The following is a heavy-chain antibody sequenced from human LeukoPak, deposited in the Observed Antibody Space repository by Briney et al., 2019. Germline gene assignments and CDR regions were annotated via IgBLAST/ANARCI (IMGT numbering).Heavy chain of an antibody. CDR1: GYTFTSYG. Sequence: ASVTVSCKASGYTFTSYGISWVRQAPGQGLEWMGWISAYNGNTNYAQKLQGRVTITTDTSTSTAYMELRSLRSDDAAVYYCARDRRMRFGELSLYWGQRTLVTVSA. CDR2: ISAYNGNT. V-gene: IGHV1-18*01. J-gene: IGHJ4*02. CDR3: ARDRRMRFGELSLY. D-gene: IGHD3-10*01.